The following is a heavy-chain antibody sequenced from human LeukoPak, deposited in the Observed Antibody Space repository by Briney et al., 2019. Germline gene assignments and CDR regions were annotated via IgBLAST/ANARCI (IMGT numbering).Heavy chain of an antibody. J-gene: IGHJ4*02. CDR3: AKGASGSGSYYSDYFDY. CDR1: GFTFSSYG. CDR2: IRYDGSNK. Sequence: GGSLRLSCAASGFTFSSYGMHWVRQAPGKGLEWVAFIRYDGSNKYYADSVKGRFTISRDNFKNTLYLQMNSLRAEDTALYYCAKGASGSGSYYSDYFDYWGQGTLVTVSS. V-gene: IGHV3-30*02. D-gene: IGHD3-10*01.